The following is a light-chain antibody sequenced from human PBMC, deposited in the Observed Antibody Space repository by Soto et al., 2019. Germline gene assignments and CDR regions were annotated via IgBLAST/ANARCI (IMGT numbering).Light chain of an antibody. Sequence: SYELTQPPSVSVSPGQTASITCSGDKLGDKYACWYQQKPGRSPVLVIYQHNKRPSGIPERFSGSNSGNTATLTISGTQAMDEADYYSQAWDSSTVVFGGGTQLTVL. J-gene: IGLJ2*01. CDR1: KLGDKY. V-gene: IGLV3-1*01. CDR2: QHN. CDR3: QAWDSSTVV.